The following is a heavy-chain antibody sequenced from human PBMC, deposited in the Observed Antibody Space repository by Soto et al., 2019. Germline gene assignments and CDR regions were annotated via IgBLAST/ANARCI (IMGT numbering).Heavy chain of an antibody. CDR2: INAGNGNT. CDR1: GYTFTTYA. J-gene: IGHJ4*01. Sequence: ASVKVSCKASGYTFTTYAKHWERQAPGQRLEWMGWINAGNGNTKYSQKFQGRVTITRDTSASTAYMELSSLRSEDTAVYFCARGCSGGICYVFDYWGHGTLVTSSS. D-gene: IGHD2-15*01. V-gene: IGHV1-3*01. CDR3: ARGCSGGICYVFDY.